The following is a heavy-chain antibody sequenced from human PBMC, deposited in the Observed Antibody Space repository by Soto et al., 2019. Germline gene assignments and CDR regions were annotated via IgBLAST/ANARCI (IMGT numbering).Heavy chain of an antibody. CDR3: TRDQRYSSAV. CDR1: GFDFTNSL. J-gene: IGHJ4*02. D-gene: IGHD5-18*01. CDR2: VNSDGSIT. Sequence: GGSLRLSCAASGFDFTNSLMHWVRQAPGKGLVWVSHVNSDGSITTYADSVKGRFTISRDNAKNTVYLQMNSLRVEDTAVYYCTRDQRYSSAVWGQGTLVTVSS. V-gene: IGHV3-74*01.